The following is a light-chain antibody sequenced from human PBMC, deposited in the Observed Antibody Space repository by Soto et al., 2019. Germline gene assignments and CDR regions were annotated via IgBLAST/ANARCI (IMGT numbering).Light chain of an antibody. V-gene: IGKV1-12*01. J-gene: IGKJ5*01. Sequence: IQMTQSLSAVSASVGDRVNITLRARQDLSNYLGWYQQKPGKAPKLLIYASYYLQSGVSSRFSGSGSGAHFTLTISSLPPEDSGTYYCQQANRPITFGQGRRLEIK. CDR2: ASY. CDR1: QDLSNY. CDR3: QQANRPIT.